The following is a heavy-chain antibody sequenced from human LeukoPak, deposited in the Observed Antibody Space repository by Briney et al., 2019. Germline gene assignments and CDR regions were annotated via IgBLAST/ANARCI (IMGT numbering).Heavy chain of an antibody. CDR1: GFSFSYYG. D-gene: IGHD4-17*01. CDR3: AKGDDYGDYGSADY. CDR2: ISYDGSNK. J-gene: IGHJ4*02. Sequence: GGSLRLSCAASGFSFSYYGMHWVRQAPGKGPEWVAVISYDGSNKYYADSVKGRFTISRDNSKNTLYLQMNSLRAEDTAVYYCAKGDDYGDYGSADYWGQGTLVTVSS. V-gene: IGHV3-30*18.